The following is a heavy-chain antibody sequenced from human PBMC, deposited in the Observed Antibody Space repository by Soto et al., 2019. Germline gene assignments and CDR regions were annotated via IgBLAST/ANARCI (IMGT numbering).Heavy chain of an antibody. CDR2: IIPMFGTA. V-gene: IGHV1-69*13. J-gene: IGHJ6*02. Sequence: EASVKVSCKASGGTFSNYAITWVRQAPGQGLEWMGGIIPMFGTANYAQRFQDRVTLTADESTSTAYMELGSLRSEDTAVYYCARDGGYYYGSGTANHGMDVWGQGTTVTVSS. D-gene: IGHD3-10*01. CDR3: ARDGGYYYGSGTANHGMDV. CDR1: GGTFSNYA.